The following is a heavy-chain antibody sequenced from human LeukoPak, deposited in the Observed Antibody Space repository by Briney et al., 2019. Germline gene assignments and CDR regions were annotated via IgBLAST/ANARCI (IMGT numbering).Heavy chain of an antibody. CDR1: GYTFTSYG. D-gene: IGHD2-8*01. Sequence: ASVTVSCKASGYTFTSYGISWVRQAPGQGLEWMGWISAYSGSTNHAQKLQGRVTMTTDTSTSTAYMELRSLRSDDTAVYYCARSRPRVGMDVWGQGTTVTVSS. CDR2: ISAYSGST. CDR3: ARSRPRVGMDV. V-gene: IGHV1-18*01. J-gene: IGHJ6*02.